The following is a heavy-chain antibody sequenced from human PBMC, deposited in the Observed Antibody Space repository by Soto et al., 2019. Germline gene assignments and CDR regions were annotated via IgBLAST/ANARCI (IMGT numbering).Heavy chain of an antibody. V-gene: IGHV4-28*01. CDR1: GYSISSSNW. D-gene: IGHD1-26*01. CDR2: IYYSGTT. CDR3: ARREIQGPIDY. Sequence: QVQLQESGPGLVKPSDTLSLTCAVSGYSISSSNWWGWIRQPPGKGLEWIGYIYYSGTTYYNPSLKSRVTMSLDTTNTQFSLKLTSVTAVDTAVYYCARREIQGPIDYWGQGTLVTVSS. J-gene: IGHJ4*02.